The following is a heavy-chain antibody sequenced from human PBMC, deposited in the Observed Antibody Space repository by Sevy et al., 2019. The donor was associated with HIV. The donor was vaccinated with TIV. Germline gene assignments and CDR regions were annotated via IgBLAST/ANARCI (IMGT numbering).Heavy chain of an antibody. CDR2: TYYRSKWWN. D-gene: IGHD3-10*01. J-gene: IGHJ6*02. CDR3: ARGADYGSGSYNMRRYYYYYGMDV. Sequence: QSQTLSLTCAISGDGVSSRGTVWNWIRQSPSRGLEWLGRTYYRSKWWNNYALSVKSRISINPDTSKNQVSLHLNSVTPDDTAVYYCARGADYGSGSYNMRRYYYYYGMDVWGQGTTVTVSS. CDR1: GDGVSSRGTV. V-gene: IGHV6-1*01.